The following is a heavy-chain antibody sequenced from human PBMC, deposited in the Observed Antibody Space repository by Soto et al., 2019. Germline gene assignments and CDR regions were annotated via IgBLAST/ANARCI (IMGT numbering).Heavy chain of an antibody. Sequence: QPGGSLRLSCAAFRFTFSSYVMHWVRQAPGKGLEWVAVVSYDGTNKHYAATAKGRFTISRDNSKNSLYLQMNSLRPEDTAVYYCARDRVEWRWYFDLWGRGTLVTV. CDR3: ARDRVEWRWYFDL. V-gene: IGHV3-30-3*01. CDR1: RFTFSSYV. J-gene: IGHJ2*01. CDR2: VSYDGTNK. D-gene: IGHD3-3*01.